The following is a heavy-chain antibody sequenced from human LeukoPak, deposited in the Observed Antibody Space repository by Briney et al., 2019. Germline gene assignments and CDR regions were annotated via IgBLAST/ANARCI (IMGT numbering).Heavy chain of an antibody. CDR3: ARGLPLIGQDAFDI. CDR2: IYYSGST. V-gene: IGHV4-30-4*02. CDR1: GGSISSGDYY. D-gene: IGHD2/OR15-2a*01. J-gene: IGHJ3*02. Sequence: SETLSLTCTVSGGSISSGDYYWSWIRQPPGKGLEWIGYIYYSGSTYYNPSLKSRVTISVDTSKNQFSLKLSSVTAADTAVYYCARGLPLIGQDAFDIWGQGTMVTVSS.